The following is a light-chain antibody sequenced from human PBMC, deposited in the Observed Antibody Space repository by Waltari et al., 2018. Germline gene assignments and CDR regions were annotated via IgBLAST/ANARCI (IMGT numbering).Light chain of an antibody. Sequence: QSVLTQPPSVSGAPGQRVTISCTGSFSNIGTSYDVHWYRQVPGTAPKLLIYGNNNRPSGVPDRVSGSKSGTSASLAITGLQAEDEADDFCQSYDNSLNAVIFGGGTKLTVL. J-gene: IGLJ2*01. CDR1: FSNIGTSYD. CDR2: GNN. V-gene: IGLV1-40*01. CDR3: QSYDNSLNAVI.